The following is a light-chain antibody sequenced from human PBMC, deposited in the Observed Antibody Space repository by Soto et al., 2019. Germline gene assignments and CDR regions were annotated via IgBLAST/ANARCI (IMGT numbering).Light chain of an antibody. Sequence: DIQMTPSPSTLSASVGDTVTITCRASESISIWLAWYQQKPRKAPNLLINKASSLQSEVPSRFSGSGSGTEFTLTITSLQPDDFGVYYCQQYKSSSTFGQGTKVDIK. CDR1: ESISIW. J-gene: IGKJ1*01. CDR3: QQYKSSST. V-gene: IGKV1-5*03. CDR2: KAS.